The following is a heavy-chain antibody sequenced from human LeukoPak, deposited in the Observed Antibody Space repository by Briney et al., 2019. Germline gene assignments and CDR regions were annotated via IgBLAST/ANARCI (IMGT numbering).Heavy chain of an antibody. J-gene: IGHJ4*02. CDR3: ARFGLNSSGWYGRFDY. V-gene: IGHV1-69*13. Sequence: SVKVSCKASGGTFSSYAISWVRQAPGQGLEWMGGIIPIFGTANYAQKFQGRVTITADESTSTAYMELSSLRSEDTAVYYCARFGLNSSGWYGRFDYWGQGTLVTVSS. CDR2: IIPIFGTA. D-gene: IGHD6-19*01. CDR1: GGTFSSYA.